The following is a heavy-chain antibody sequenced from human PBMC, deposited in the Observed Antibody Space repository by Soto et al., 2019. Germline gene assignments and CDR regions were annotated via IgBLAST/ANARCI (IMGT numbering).Heavy chain of an antibody. CDR3: ARVGSKSFYYATDV. J-gene: IGHJ6*02. CDR2: ICTGGTT. Sequence: QLQESGPGLVKPSETLSLTCTVSGASISSFCWTWIRQPPGQGLEWIGYICTGGTTKYNPSLKSRVTMSVDTSKTQSSLKLTSVTAADTAVYYCARVGSKSFYYATDVWGQGTTVTVSS. CDR1: GASISSFC. V-gene: IGHV4-4*09. D-gene: IGHD4-4*01.